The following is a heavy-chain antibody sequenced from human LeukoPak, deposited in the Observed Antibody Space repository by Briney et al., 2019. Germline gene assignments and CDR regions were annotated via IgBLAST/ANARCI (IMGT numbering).Heavy chain of an antibody. CDR1: GYSISSGYY. Sequence: SETLSLTCTVSGYSISSGYYWGWIRQPPGKGLEWIGSIYHSGSTYYNPSLKSRVTISVDTSKDQFSLKLSFVTAADTAVYYCARVQYYDFWSGYYPRDWFDPWGQGTLVTVSS. CDR3: ARVQYYDFWSGYYPRDWFDP. J-gene: IGHJ5*02. D-gene: IGHD3-3*01. V-gene: IGHV4-38-2*02. CDR2: IYHSGST.